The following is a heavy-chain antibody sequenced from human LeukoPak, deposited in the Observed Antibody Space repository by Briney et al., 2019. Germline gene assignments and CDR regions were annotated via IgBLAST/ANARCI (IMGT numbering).Heavy chain of an antibody. J-gene: IGHJ4*02. CDR1: GGSFSSGSYY. CDR2: IYYSGST. Sequence: PSETLSLTCTVSGGSFSSGSYYWSWIRQPPGKGLEWIGYIYYSGSTNYNPSLKSRVTISVDTSKNQFSLKLSSVTAADTAVYYCARGHSDYGDLVDYWGQGTLVTVSS. D-gene: IGHD4-17*01. CDR3: ARGHSDYGDLVDY. V-gene: IGHV4-61*01.